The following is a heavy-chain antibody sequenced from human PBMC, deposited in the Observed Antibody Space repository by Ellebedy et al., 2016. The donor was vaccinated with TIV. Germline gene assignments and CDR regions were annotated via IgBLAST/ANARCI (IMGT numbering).Heavy chain of an antibody. CDR3: AKGVSMTNDAFDI. D-gene: IGHD2/OR15-2a*01. CDR1: GFTFSSYA. CDR2: ISGSGGST. Sequence: GESLKISXAASGFTFSSYAMSWVRQAPGKGLEWVSAISGSGGSTYYADSVKGRFTISRDNSKNTLYLQMNSLRAEDTAVYYCAKGVSMTNDAFDIWGQGTMVTVSS. V-gene: IGHV3-23*01. J-gene: IGHJ3*02.